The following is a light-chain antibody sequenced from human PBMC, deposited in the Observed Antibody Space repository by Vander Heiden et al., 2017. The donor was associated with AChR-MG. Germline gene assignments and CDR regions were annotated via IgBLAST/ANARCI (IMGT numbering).Light chain of an antibody. CDR1: QSASNY. CDR3: QQRSYGPSRT. Sequence: DIAFTPPPASLSLSPGDRAPLPWRASQSASNYLASYQQKPGQAPRLLRCPAAKSATGIAPRFSGSGPAADFTLNISSLVPEDFAVYYCQQRSYGPSRTFGQGTKVEIK. CDR2: PAA. V-gene: IGKV3-11*01. J-gene: IGKJ1*01.